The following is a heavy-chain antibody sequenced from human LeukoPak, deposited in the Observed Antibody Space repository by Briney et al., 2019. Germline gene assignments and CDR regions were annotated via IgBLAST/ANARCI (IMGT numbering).Heavy chain of an antibody. V-gene: IGHV4-39*07. J-gene: IGHJ5*02. CDR2: IFYSGGT. D-gene: IGHD3-22*01. Sequence: SETLSLTCSVSGGSISSNIYYWGWIRQPPGKGLEWIGSIFYSGGTYYSPSLESQVTIELDPSKNLFSLKLKSVTAADTAMYYCARISMIYSWIDPWGQGTLVTVSS. CDR1: GGSISSNIYY. CDR3: ARISMIYSWIDP.